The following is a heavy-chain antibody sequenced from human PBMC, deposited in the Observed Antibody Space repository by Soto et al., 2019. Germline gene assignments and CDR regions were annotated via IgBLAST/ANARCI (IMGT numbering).Heavy chain of an antibody. CDR2: IFPGDSET. V-gene: IGHV5-51*01. CDR1: GYSFSTYW. CDR3: ARQGPGSY. D-gene: IGHD2-15*01. J-gene: IGHJ4*02. Sequence: EVQLVQSGAEVKKPGESLKISCKGSGYSFSTYWIGWVRQIPGKGLEWMGLIFPGDSETTYGPSFQGNVSISADTSISTAYLQWNSLKTSDSAIYYCARQGPGSYWGQGTQVTVSS.